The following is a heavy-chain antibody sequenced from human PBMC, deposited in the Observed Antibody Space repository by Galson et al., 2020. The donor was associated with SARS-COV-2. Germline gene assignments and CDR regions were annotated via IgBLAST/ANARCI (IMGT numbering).Heavy chain of an antibody. J-gene: IGHJ4*02. CDR3: AKDTVRDPVTTFDN. CDR1: GFTFSKYA. CDR2: ISASGAST. D-gene: IGHD4-4*01. V-gene: IGHV3-23*01. Sequence: GESLKISCAASGFTFSKYAMSWVRQAPGKGLEWVSAISASGASTYYADSVKGRFTISRDNSKNTLYLQMNSLSAEDTAVYYCAKDTVRDPVTTFDNWGQGTLVTVSS.